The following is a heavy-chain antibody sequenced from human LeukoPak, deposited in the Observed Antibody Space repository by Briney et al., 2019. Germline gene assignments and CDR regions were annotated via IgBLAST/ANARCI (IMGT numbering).Heavy chain of an antibody. J-gene: IGHJ6*03. V-gene: IGHV6-1*01. Sequence: SQTLSLTCAISGDSFSSNSAAWNWLRQSPARGLEGLGRTYYRPKCYNDYVVGVKSLITINPDTSKNQFSLQLNSVTPEDTAVYYCARGRGFYYYYYYMDVWGKGTPVTVSS. CDR1: GDSFSSNSAA. CDR2: TYYRPKCYN. D-gene: IGHD3-10*01. CDR3: ARGRGFYYYYYYMDV.